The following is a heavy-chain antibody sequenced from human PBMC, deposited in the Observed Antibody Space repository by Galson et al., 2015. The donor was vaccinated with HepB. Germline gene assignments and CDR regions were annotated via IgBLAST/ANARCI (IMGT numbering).Heavy chain of an antibody. CDR1: GDSISSKF. V-gene: IGHV4-59*01. CDR3: ARDHSSSSGGNYFDY. Sequence: ETLSLTCSVSGDSISSKFWSWIRQPPGRGLEWIGYMHNGGTTNYSPSLKSRVIISVDTSKNQFSLKLSSVTAADTAVYYCARDHSSSSGGNYFDYWGQGTVVTVSS. D-gene: IGHD6-6*01. CDR2: MHNGGTT. J-gene: IGHJ4*02.